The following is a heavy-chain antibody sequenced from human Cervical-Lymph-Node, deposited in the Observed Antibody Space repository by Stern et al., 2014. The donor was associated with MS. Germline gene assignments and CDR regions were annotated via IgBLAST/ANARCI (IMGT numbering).Heavy chain of an antibody. CDR1: GFRFSSYG. V-gene: IGHV3-30*03. J-gene: IGHJ4*02. CDR2: IAYEGSNT. Sequence: QVQLVESGGGVVQPGRSLRLSCEASGFRFSSYGIHWVRQAPGKGLEWVAVIAYEGSNTHYGVSVKGRFTISRDNSKNMLFLHMNSLSAEDTAVYYCVTGRGYMSGQPDFDXXXQGGLVTVTS. D-gene: IGHD5-18*01. CDR3: VTGRGYMSGQPDFDX.